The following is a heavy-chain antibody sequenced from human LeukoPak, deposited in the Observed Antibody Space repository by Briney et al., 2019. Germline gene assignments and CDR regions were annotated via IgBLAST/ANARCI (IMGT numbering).Heavy chain of an antibody. D-gene: IGHD6-13*01. CDR1: GYTFTSYG. Sequence: GASVKVSCKASGYTFTSYGISWVRQAPGQGLEWMGWISAYNGNTNYAQKFQGRVTMTADTSTSTAYMELRRLRSDDTAVYYCAKDRSPSRGGIAAAGTADYWGQGTLVTVSS. CDR3: AKDRSPSRGGIAAAGTADY. CDR2: ISAYNGNT. J-gene: IGHJ4*02. V-gene: IGHV1-18*01.